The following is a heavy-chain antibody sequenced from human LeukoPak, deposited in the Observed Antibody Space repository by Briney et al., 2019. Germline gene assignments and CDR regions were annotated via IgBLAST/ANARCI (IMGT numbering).Heavy chain of an antibody. CDR3: ARGGWELPEGYFDS. V-gene: IGHV4-34*01. Sequence: PSETLSLTCAVYGDSFSNYYWSWIRQHPGKRREWVGEINHSGTTNYNPSLKRRVSLSLDPSKTQFSLKLTSVTAADTAVYYCARGGWELPEGYFDSWGQGTLVSVSS. CDR1: GDSFSNYY. CDR2: INHSGTT. D-gene: IGHD1-26*01. J-gene: IGHJ4*02.